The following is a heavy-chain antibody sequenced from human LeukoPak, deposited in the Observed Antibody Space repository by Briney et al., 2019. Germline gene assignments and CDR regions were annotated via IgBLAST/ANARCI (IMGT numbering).Heavy chain of an antibody. J-gene: IGHJ5*02. D-gene: IGHD3-3*01. Sequence: GASVKVSCKASGYTFTGYYMHWMQQAPGQGLEWMGRINPNSGGTNYAQKFQGRVTMTRDTSISTAYMELSRLRSDDTAVYYCARVHPYDFWSGYHYNWFDPWGQGTLVTVSS. V-gene: IGHV1-2*06. CDR3: ARVHPYDFWSGYHYNWFDP. CDR2: INPNSGGT. CDR1: GYTFTGYY.